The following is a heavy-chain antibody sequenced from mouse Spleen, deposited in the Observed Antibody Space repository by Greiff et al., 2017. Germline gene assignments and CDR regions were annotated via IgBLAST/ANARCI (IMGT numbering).Heavy chain of an antibody. CDR1: GYTFTSYW. J-gene: IGHJ2*01. D-gene: IGHD2-13*01. CDR3: ARSGDYNYYYFDY. V-gene: IGHV1-69*01. CDR2: IDPSDSYT. Sequence: QVHVKQPGAELVMPGASVKLSCKASGYTFTSYWMHWVKQRPGQGLEWIGEIDPSDSYTNYNQKFKGKATLTVDKSSSTAYMQLSSLTSEDSAVYYCARSGDYNYYYFDYWGQGTTLTVSS.